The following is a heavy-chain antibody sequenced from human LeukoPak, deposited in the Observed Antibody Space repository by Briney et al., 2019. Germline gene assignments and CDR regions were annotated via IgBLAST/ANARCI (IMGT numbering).Heavy chain of an antibody. CDR3: TRVAAAAEDWFDP. CDR2: IRRKAYGGTT. J-gene: IGHJ5*02. CDR1: GFTFGDYA. V-gene: IGHV3-49*03. Sequence: GGSLRLSCTASGFTFGDYAMSWFRQAPGKGLEWVGFIRRKAYGGTTEYAASVKGRFTISRDESKSIAYLQMNSLKTEDTAVYYCTRVAAAAEDWFDPWGQGTLVTVSS. D-gene: IGHD6-13*01.